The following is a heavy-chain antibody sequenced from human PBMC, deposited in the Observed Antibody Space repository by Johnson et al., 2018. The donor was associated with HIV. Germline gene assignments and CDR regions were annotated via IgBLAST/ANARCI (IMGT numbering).Heavy chain of an antibody. D-gene: IGHD3-10*01. CDR3: ASPKTPTRVVRGAFDI. CDR2: TQYDGSKT. V-gene: IGHV3-30*02. J-gene: IGHJ3*02. CDR1: GFSFSSYG. Sequence: HVQLVESGGGVVQPGGSLRLSCAATGFSFSSYGMHWVRQAPGKGLEWVAFTQYDGSKTYYGDSVRGRFTISRDNSKNSLYLQMNSLRAEDTAVYYCASPKTPTRVVRGAFDIWGQGTMVTVSS.